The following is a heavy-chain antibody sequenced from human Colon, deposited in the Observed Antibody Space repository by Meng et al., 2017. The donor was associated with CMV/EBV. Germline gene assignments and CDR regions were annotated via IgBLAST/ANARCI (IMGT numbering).Heavy chain of an antibody. V-gene: IGHV1-2*02. CDR1: GYTFTGYY. J-gene: IGHJ4*02. CDR2: INPNSGGT. CDR3: ARDGYSHSWSSEVYSDS. Sequence: ASVKVSCKASGYTFTGYYMHWVRQAPGQGLEWMGWINPNSGGTNYAQKFQGRVTMTRDTSISTAYMELSRLRSDDTAVYYCARDGYSHSWSSEVYSDSWGQGTLVTVSS. D-gene: IGHD5-12*01.